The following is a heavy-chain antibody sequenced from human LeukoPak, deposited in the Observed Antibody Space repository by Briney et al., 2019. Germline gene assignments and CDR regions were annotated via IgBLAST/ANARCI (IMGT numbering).Heavy chain of an antibody. J-gene: IGHJ3*02. CDR1: GFTFSDYY. V-gene: IGHV3-11*01. CDR2: ISSSGSTI. Sequence: PGGSLRLSCAASGFTFSDYYMSWIRQAPGKGLEWVSYISSSGSTIYYADSVKGRFTISRDNAKNSLYLQMNSLRAEDTAVYYCAKDPYGSGSPPAFDIWGQGTMVTVSS. D-gene: IGHD3-10*01. CDR3: AKDPYGSGSPPAFDI.